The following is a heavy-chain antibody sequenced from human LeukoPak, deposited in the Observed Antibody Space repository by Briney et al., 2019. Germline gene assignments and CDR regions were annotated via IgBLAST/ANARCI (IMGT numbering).Heavy chain of an antibody. CDR3: ARDRHGSGTYNYYGMDV. CDR1: GGSITSSSYY. CDR2: IYYSGST. V-gene: IGHV4-39*07. Sequence: SETLSLTCTVSGGSITSSSYYWGWIRQPPGKGLEWIGSIYYSGSTYYNPSLKSRVTISVDTSKNQFSLKLSSVTAADTAVYYCARDRHGSGTYNYYGMDVWGQGTTVTVSS. J-gene: IGHJ6*02. D-gene: IGHD3-10*01.